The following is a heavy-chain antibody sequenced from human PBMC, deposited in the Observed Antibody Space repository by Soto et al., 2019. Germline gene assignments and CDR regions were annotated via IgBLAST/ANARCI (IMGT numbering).Heavy chain of an antibody. CDR3: TTVRHSIAARVYSYYGMDV. D-gene: IGHD6-6*01. CDR1: GFTFSNAW. J-gene: IGHJ6*02. V-gene: IGHV3-15*07. Sequence: PGGSLRLSCAASGFTFSNAWMNWVRQAPGKGLEWVGRIKSKTDGGTTDYAAPVKGRFTISRDDSKNTLYLQMNSLKTEDTAVYYCTTVRHSIAARVYSYYGMDVWGQGTTVTVSS. CDR2: IKSKTDGGTT.